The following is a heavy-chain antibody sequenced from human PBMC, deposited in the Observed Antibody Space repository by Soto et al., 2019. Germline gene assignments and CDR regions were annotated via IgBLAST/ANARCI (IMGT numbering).Heavy chain of an antibody. Sequence: QVQLVESGGGVVQPGRSLRLSCAASGFTFSSYAMHWVRQAPGKGLEWVAVISYDGSNKYYADSVKGRFTISRDNSKNTLYLQMNSLRAEDTAVYYGARGGDIVVVPAAAYFYGMDVWGQGTTVTVSS. CDR3: ARGGDIVVVPAAAYFYGMDV. V-gene: IGHV3-30-3*01. CDR2: ISYDGSNK. D-gene: IGHD2-2*01. CDR1: GFTFSSYA. J-gene: IGHJ6*02.